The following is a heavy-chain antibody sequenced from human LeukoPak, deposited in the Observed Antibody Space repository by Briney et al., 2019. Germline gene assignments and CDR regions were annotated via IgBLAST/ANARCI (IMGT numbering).Heavy chain of an antibody. CDR3: AREIASVDDY. V-gene: IGHV3-30*03. J-gene: IGHJ4*01. CDR2: ISYDGSNK. Sequence: GRSLRLSCAASGFTFSSYGMHWVRQAPGKGLEWVAVISYDGSNKYYADSVKGRFTISRDNSKNTLYLQMNSLRAEDTAVYYCAREIASVDDYWGQGTLVTVSS. CDR1: GFTFSSYG. D-gene: IGHD2-21*01.